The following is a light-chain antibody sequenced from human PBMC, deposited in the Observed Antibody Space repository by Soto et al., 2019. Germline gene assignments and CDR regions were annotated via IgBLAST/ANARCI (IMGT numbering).Light chain of an antibody. CDR1: QSISSW. CDR3: QQYNTYWT. CDR2: KAS. Sequence: DIQMTQSPSTLSASVGDRVTVTCRASQSISSWLAWYQPKPGKAPKLLIYKASSLESGVPSRFSGSGSGTEFTLTISSLQPDDSATYYCQQYNTYWTFGQGTKVEVK. V-gene: IGKV1-5*03. J-gene: IGKJ1*01.